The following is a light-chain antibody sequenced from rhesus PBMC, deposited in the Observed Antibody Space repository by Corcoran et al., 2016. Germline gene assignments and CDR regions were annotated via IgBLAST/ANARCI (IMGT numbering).Light chain of an antibody. Sequence: EIVMTQSPATLSLSPGERATLSCRASQRVSRNLAWYQQKPGQAPTLLIYAASPRAPGIPDRFSGSGCGPDFTLTIRRLEPEDFAVYYCQQYSTWPLTFGGGTKVEIK. CDR2: AAS. CDR3: QQYSTWPLT. V-gene: IGKV3-42*03. J-gene: IGKJ4*01. CDR1: QRVSRN.